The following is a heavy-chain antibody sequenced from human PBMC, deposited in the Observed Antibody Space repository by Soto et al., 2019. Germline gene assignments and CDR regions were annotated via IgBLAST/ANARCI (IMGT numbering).Heavy chain of an antibody. D-gene: IGHD1-1*01. CDR3: ARMPETTVGSYFDY. CDR2: ISGSGGST. J-gene: IGHJ4*02. CDR1: GFTFSSYG. V-gene: IGHV3-23*01. Sequence: DVQLLESGGGLVQPGGSLRLSCAASGFTFSSYGMSWVRQAPGKGLEWVSAISGSGGSTYYAESVKGRFTISRDNSKNTLYLQMISLRAEDTAVYYCARMPETTVGSYFDYWGQGIPVTVSS.